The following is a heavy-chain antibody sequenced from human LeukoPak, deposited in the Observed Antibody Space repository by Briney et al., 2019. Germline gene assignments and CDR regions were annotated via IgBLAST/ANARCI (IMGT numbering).Heavy chain of an antibody. CDR1: GGSISSYY. CDR3: ARVGLGGYYYYYYGMDV. J-gene: IGHJ6*02. Sequence: SETLSLTCTVSGGSISSYYWSWIRQPPGKGLEWMGYISYSGSTNYNPSLKRRVTISVDTSKNQFSLKLSSVTAADTAVYYCARVGLGGYYYYYYGMDVWGQGTTVAVSS. D-gene: IGHD3-3*01. V-gene: IGHV4-59*01. CDR2: ISYSGST.